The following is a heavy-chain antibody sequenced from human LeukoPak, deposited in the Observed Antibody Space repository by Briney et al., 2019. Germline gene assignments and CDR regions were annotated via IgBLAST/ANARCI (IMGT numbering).Heavy chain of an antibody. Sequence: GGSLRLSCATSGFTFTTFWMHWVRQAPGKGLVWVSRISWNSGRIGYADSVKGRFTISRDNSKNTLYLQMNSLRAEDTAVYYCARGPRLYGGGVFDYWGQGTLVTVSS. V-gene: IGHV3-74*01. J-gene: IGHJ4*02. CDR3: ARGPRLYGGGVFDY. D-gene: IGHD4-23*01. CDR2: ISWNSGRI. CDR1: GFTFTTFW.